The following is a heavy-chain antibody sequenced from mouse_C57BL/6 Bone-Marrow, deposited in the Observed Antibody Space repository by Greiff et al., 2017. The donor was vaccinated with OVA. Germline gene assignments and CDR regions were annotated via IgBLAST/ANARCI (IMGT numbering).Heavy chain of an antibody. J-gene: IGHJ1*03. CDR1: GYAFTNYL. CDR3: TRRLFSTRFYTDFDV. CDR2: IDPGSGGT. Sequence: QVQLQQSGAELVRPGTSVTVSCKASGYAFTNYLIDWVKQRPGQGLEWIGAIDPGSGGTTYNEKFKGKATLTADKSSSTAYMQLSSLTSEDSAVYYCTRRLFSTRFYTDFDVWGTGTTVTVSS. V-gene: IGHV1-54*01. D-gene: IGHD2-14*01.